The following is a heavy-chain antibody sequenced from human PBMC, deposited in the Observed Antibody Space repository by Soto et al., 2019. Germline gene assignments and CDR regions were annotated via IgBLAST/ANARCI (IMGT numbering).Heavy chain of an antibody. CDR2: ISYDGNTK. CDR3: ARDLGYYDSSGYFDY. Sequence: PGGSLRLSCAASRFIFSSHSMHWVRQGPGKGLERVAFISYDGNTKYYADSVQGRFTISRDNSKSTVYLQLDSLRPEDTAVNYCARDLGYYDSSGYFDYWGQGTLVTVSS. D-gene: IGHD3-22*01. CDR1: RFIFSSHS. V-gene: IGHV3-30-3*01. J-gene: IGHJ4*02.